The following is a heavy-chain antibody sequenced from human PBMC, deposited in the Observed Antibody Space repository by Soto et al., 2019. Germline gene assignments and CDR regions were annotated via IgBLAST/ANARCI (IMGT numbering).Heavy chain of an antibody. CDR1: GGSISSSSYY. D-gene: IGHD6-13*01. CDR2: IYYSGST. J-gene: IGHJ5*02. Sequence: SETLSLTCTVSGGSISSSSYYWGWIRQPPGKGLEWIGSIYYSGSTYYNPSLKSRVTISVDTSKNQFSLKLSSVTAADTAVYYCARHGGGGIAAAGTHEKVGNWFDPWGQGTLVTVSS. V-gene: IGHV4-39*01. CDR3: ARHGGGGIAAAGTHEKVGNWFDP.